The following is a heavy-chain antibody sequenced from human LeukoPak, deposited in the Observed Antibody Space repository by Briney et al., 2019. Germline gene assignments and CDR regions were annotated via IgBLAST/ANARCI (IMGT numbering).Heavy chain of an antibody. CDR2: ISAYNGNT. CDR1: GGTFSSYA. V-gene: IGHV1-18*01. CDR3: ASLDYYGSGSYYRSY. D-gene: IGHD3-10*01. Sequence: ASVKVSCKASGGTFSSYAISWVRQAPGQGLEWVGWISAYNGNTNYAQKLQGRVTMTTDTSTSTAYMELRSLRSDDTAVYYCASLDYYGSGSYYRSYWGQGTLVTVSS. J-gene: IGHJ4*02.